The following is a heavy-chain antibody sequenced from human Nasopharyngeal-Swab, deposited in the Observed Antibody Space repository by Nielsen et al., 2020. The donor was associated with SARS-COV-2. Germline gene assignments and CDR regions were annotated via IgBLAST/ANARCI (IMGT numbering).Heavy chain of an antibody. D-gene: IGHD2-15*01. Sequence: GGSLRLSCAASGFTFSNAWMSWVRQAPGKGLEWVGRIKSKTDGGTTDYAAPVKGRFTISRDDSKTTLYLQMNSLKTEDTAVYYCTTVRGGTYYFDYWGQGTPVTVSS. CDR2: IKSKTDGGTT. CDR1: GFTFSNAW. J-gene: IGHJ4*02. CDR3: TTVRGGTYYFDY. V-gene: IGHV3-15*01.